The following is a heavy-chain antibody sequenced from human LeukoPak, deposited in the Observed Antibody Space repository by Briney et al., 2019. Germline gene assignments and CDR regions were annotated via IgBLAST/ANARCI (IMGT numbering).Heavy chain of an antibody. V-gene: IGHV1-69*13. Sequence: ASVTVSCKASGGTFSSYAISWVRQAPGQGLEWVGGIIPIFGTANYAQKFQGRVTITADESTSTAYMELRSLRSEDTAVYYCARGRLGQVVPSDYWGQGTLVTVSS. CDR3: ARGRLGQVVPSDY. J-gene: IGHJ4*02. CDR2: IIPIFGTA. CDR1: GGTFSSYA. D-gene: IGHD3-16*01.